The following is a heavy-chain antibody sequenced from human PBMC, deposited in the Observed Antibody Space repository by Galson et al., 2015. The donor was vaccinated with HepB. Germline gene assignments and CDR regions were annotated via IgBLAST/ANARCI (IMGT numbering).Heavy chain of an antibody. CDR2: IIPILGIA. V-gene: IGHV1-69*02. CDR3: ARGTVGVPAANYMVDY. J-gene: IGHJ4*02. CDR1: GVTFSSYT. Sequence: SLKVSCKASGVTFSSYTISWVRQAPGQGLEWMGSIIPILGIANYAQKFQGRVTITADKSKSTAYMELSSLRSEDAAVYYCARGTVGVPAANYMVDYWGQGTMVTVSS. D-gene: IGHD2-2*01.